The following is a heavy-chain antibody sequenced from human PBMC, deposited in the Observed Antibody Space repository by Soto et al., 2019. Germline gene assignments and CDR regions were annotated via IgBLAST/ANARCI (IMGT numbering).Heavy chain of an antibody. Sequence: SETLSLTCTVSGGSISSGGYYWSWIRQHPGKGLGWIGYIYYSGSTYYNPSLKSRVTISVDTSKNQFSLKLSSVTAADTAVYYCARDSGYCSGGSCQSKIDYWGQGTLVTVSS. CDR2: IYYSGST. CDR3: ARDSGYCSGGSCQSKIDY. D-gene: IGHD2-15*01. J-gene: IGHJ4*02. V-gene: IGHV4-31*03. CDR1: GGSISSGGYY.